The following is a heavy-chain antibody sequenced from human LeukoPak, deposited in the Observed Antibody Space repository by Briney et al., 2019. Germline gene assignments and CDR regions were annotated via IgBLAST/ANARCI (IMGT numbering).Heavy chain of an antibody. CDR3: VKTGSGWYGDY. CDR1: GFSFSAYA. J-gene: IGHJ4*02. V-gene: IGHV3-30*02. D-gene: IGHD6-13*01. Sequence: GGSLRPSCAASGFSFSAYAMYWVRQAPGKGPEWVALIRYDGINKYYGDSVKGRFTISRDNSKNMLYLQMNSLRAEDTAVYYCVKTGSGWYGDYWGQGARVTVSS. CDR2: IRYDGINK.